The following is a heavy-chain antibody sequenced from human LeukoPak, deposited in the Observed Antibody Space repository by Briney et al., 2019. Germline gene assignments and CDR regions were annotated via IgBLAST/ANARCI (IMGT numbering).Heavy chain of an antibody. CDR2: IYHSGST. CDR1: GYSLSSGYY. D-gene: IGHD5-18*01. CDR3: AREGAGQLWLRRGFDY. Sequence: PSETLSLTCTVSGYSLSSGYYWGWIRQPPGKGLEWIGSIYHSGSTYYNPSLKSRVTISVDTSKNQFSLKLSSVTAADTAVYYCAREGAGQLWLRRGFDYWGQGTLVTVSS. V-gene: IGHV4-38-2*02. J-gene: IGHJ4*02.